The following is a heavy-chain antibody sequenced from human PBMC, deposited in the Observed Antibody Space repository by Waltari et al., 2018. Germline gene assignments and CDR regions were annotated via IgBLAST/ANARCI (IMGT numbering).Heavy chain of an antibody. Sequence: QVQLVESGGGVVQPGRSLRLSCEASGFTFSRCAMHWISRAPGEGLEWVAVISYDGSNKYYADSVKGRFTISRDNSKNTLYLQMNSLRAEDTAVYYCARSVTMITFGGVIAPGYWGQGTLVTVSS. D-gene: IGHD3-16*02. V-gene: IGHV3-30-3*01. J-gene: IGHJ4*02. CDR1: GFTFSRCA. CDR3: ARSVTMITFGGVIAPGY. CDR2: ISYDGSNK.